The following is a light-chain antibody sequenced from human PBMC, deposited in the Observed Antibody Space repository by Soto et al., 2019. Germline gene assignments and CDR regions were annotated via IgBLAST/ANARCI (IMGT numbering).Light chain of an antibody. CDR3: QQYQSSWT. J-gene: IGKJ1*01. Sequence: DIQMTQSQSSLSASLGDRFTITCRASQAITNRLAWYQQKPGKAPNLLIYDASSLESGVPSRFSGSGSGTEFTLTISSLQPDDFATYYCQQYQSSWTFGQGTKVDI. CDR2: DAS. CDR1: QAITNR. V-gene: IGKV1-5*01.